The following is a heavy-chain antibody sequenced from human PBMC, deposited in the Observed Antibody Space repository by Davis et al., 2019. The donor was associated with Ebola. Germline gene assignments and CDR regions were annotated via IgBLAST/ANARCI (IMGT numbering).Heavy chain of an antibody. V-gene: IGHV3-30*04. J-gene: IGHJ4*02. CDR1: GFTFYSYA. Sequence: GESLKISCAASGFTFYSYAMTWVRQAPGKGLEWVAVISYDGSNKYYADSVKGRFTISRDNSKNTLYLQMNSLRAEDTAVYYGARATHLDYWGQGTLVTVSS. CDR2: ISYDGSNK. CDR3: ARATHLDY.